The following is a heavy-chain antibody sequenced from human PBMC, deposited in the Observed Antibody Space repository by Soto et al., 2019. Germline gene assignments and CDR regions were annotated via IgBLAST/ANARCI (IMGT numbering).Heavy chain of an antibody. Sequence: GGSLRLSCAASGFTFNKYGLQWVRRAPGKGLEWVAYISSSGSTTNYADSVKGRFTISRDNAKNSLYLQMNSLRAEDTAVYYCARDQDFDYWGQGTLVTVSS. CDR3: ARDQDFDY. CDR1: GFTFNKYG. CDR2: ISSSGSTT. V-gene: IGHV3-48*04. J-gene: IGHJ4*02.